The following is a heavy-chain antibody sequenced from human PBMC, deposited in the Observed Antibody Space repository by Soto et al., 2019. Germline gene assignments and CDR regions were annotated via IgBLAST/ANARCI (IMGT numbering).Heavy chain of an antibody. CDR3: ARDLRPYWYALWDYNYGVDV. CDR2: INSDGSSA. V-gene: IGHV3-74*01. D-gene: IGHD2-8*02. CDR1: GFTFSSYW. Sequence: EVQLVESGGGLLQPGGSLRLSCAASGFTFSSYWMHWVRQAPGKGLVWVSRINSDGSSATYADSVKGRFTISRDNVKNTLYLQMNSLGAEDTAVYYCARDLRPYWYALWDYNYGVDVWGQGTTVTVSS. J-gene: IGHJ6*02.